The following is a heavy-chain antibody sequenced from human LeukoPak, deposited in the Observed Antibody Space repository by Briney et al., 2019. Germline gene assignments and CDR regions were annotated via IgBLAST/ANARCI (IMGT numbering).Heavy chain of an antibody. CDR1: GFTFSSYS. D-gene: IGHD3-10*01. CDR2: ISSSSSYI. V-gene: IGHV3-21*01. Sequence: NPGGSLRLSCAASGFTFSSYSMNWVRQAPGKGLEWVSSISSSSSYIYYADSVKGRFTISRDNAKNSLYLQMNSLRAEDTAVYYCARDASPIQNVLLWFGELLDVWGQGTTVTVSS. CDR3: ARDASPIQNVLLWFGELLDV. J-gene: IGHJ6*02.